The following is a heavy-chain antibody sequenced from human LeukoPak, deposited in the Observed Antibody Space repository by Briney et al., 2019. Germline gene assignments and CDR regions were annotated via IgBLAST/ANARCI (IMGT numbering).Heavy chain of an antibody. CDR3: ARAVSRISRI. CDR1: GGSISSSSYY. D-gene: IGHD2-15*01. Sequence: SETLSLTCTVSGGSISSSSYYWGWIRQPPGKGLEWIGSIYYSGSTNYNPSLKSRVTISVDTSKNQFSLKLSSVTAADTAVYYCARAVSRISRIWGQGTLVTVSS. V-gene: IGHV4-39*07. CDR2: IYYSGST. J-gene: IGHJ4*02.